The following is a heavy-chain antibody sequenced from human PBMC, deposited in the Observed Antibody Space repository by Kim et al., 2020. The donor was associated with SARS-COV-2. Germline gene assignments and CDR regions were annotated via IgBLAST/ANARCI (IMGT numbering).Heavy chain of an antibody. CDR2: INHSGST. Sequence: SETLSLTCAVYGGSFSGYYWSWIRQPPGKGLEWIGEINHSGSTNYNPSLKSRVTISVDTSKNQFSLKLSSVTAADTAVYYCARRTMVRGIDYWGQGTLVT. V-gene: IGHV4-34*01. CDR1: GGSFSGYY. CDR3: ARRTMVRGIDY. J-gene: IGHJ4*02. D-gene: IGHD3-10*01.